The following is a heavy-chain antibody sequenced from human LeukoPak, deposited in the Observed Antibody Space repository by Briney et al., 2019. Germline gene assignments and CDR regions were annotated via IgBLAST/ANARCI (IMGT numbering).Heavy chain of an antibody. CDR1: GGSLSSGGYY. V-gene: IGHV4-31*03. CDR2: IYYSGST. Sequence: PSQTLSLTCTVSGGSLSSGGYYWSWLRQHPGKGLEWIGYIYYSGSTYYNPSLKSRVTISVDTSKNQFSLKLSSVTAADTAVYYCARAYYYDSSGYYCLFDYWGQGTLVTVSS. CDR3: ARAYYYDSSGYYCLFDY. J-gene: IGHJ4*02. D-gene: IGHD3-22*01.